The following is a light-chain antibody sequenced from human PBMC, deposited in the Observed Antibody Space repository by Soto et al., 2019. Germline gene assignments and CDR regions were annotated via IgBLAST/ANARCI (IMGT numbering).Light chain of an antibody. V-gene: IGKV3-20*01. CDR3: QQYGSSPMYT. CDR1: QSDSSSY. CDR2: GAS. Sequence: EIVLTQSPGTLSLSPGERATLSCRASQSDSSSYLAWYQQKPGQAPRLLIYGASGRATGIPDRFSGSGSGTDFTLTISRLEPEDFAVYYCQQYGSSPMYTFGQGTKLEIK. J-gene: IGKJ2*01.